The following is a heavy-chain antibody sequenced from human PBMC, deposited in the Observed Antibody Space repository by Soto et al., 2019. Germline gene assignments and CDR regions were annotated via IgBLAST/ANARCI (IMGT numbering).Heavy chain of an antibody. V-gene: IGHV4-61*01. Sequence: SETLSLTCTVSGGSVSSGRYYWSWIRQPPGKGLEWIGYIYYSGSTNYNPSLKSRVTISVDTSKSQFSLKLSSVTAADTAVYYCAREGIVGATEGFDYWGQGTLVTVSS. D-gene: IGHD1-26*01. CDR2: IYYSGST. CDR1: GGSVSSGRYY. J-gene: IGHJ4*02. CDR3: AREGIVGATEGFDY.